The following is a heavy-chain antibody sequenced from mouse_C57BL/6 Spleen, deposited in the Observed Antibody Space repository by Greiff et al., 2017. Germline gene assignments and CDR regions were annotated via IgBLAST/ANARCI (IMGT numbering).Heavy chain of an antibody. CDR2: INPNNGGT. V-gene: IGHV1-18*01. J-gene: IGHJ1*03. CDR3: ARDPGNWYFDV. Sequence: VQLKESGPELVKPGASVKIPCKASGYTFTDYNMDWVKQSPGKSLEWIGDINPNNGGTIYNQKFKGKATLTVDKSSSTAYMELRSLTSEDTAVYYCARDPGNWYFDVWGTGTTVTVSS. CDR1: GYTFTDYN.